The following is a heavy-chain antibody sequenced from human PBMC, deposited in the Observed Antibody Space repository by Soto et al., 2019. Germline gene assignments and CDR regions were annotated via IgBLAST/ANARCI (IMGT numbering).Heavy chain of an antibody. D-gene: IGHD5-12*01. CDR1: GGSLTGYF. J-gene: IGHJ4*02. CDR2: IHYSGGT. Sequence: QVQLKESGPGLAKPSETLSLTCTVSGGSLTGYFWSWIRQSPGGGLEWLGNIHYSGGTTYNPSLQSRVTISTDAPKNQFSLTLSSVTAADTAVYYCARGGGWLPQYWGQGTLVTVSS. V-gene: IGHV4-59*01. CDR3: ARGGGWLPQY.